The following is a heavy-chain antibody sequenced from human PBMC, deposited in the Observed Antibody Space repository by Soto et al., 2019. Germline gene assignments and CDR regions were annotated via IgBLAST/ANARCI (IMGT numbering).Heavy chain of an antibody. J-gene: IGHJ3*02. V-gene: IGHV3-48*02. CDR1: GFIFSSYT. Sequence: GGSLRLSCGASGFIFSSYTMNWFRQAPGKGLEWLSYISRGTAISYADSVKGRFTASRDNAKNSLYLQMNSLRDEDTAVYYCVRDQWYAFDIWGQGTRVTVSS. CDR2: ISRGTAI. CDR3: VRDQWYAFDI. D-gene: IGHD2-15*01.